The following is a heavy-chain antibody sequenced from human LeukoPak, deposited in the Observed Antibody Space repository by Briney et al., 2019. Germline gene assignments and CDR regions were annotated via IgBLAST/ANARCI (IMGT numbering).Heavy chain of an antibody. J-gene: IGHJ4*02. CDR3: ARPRYSYDKRYYFDY. Sequence: SETLSLTCAVYGGSFSGYYWSWIRQPPGKGLEWIGEINHGGSTNYNPSLKSRVTISIDTSKNQFSLKLSSVTAADTAVYYCARPRYSYDKRYYFDYWGQGALVTVSS. V-gene: IGHV4-34*01. CDR1: GGSFSGYY. D-gene: IGHD5-18*01. CDR2: INHGGST.